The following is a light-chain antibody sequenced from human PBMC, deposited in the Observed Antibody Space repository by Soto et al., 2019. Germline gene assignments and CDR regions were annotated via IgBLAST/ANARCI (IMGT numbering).Light chain of an antibody. Sequence: DVQMTQSPSSLSASVGDRVTITCRASQPISNYLNWYQQKAGEAPKVLIFGASSLQSGVPSKFSGSGYGTDFTLIINNLHQDDFATYYCQQNHAVPLTFGHGTRL. CDR1: QPISNY. J-gene: IGKJ5*01. CDR3: QQNHAVPLT. V-gene: IGKV1-39*01. CDR2: GAS.